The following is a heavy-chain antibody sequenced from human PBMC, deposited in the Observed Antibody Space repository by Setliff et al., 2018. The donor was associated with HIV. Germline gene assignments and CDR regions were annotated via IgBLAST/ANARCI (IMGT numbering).Heavy chain of an antibody. D-gene: IGHD4-17*01. J-gene: IGHJ4*02. CDR1: GFTCSNYW. CDR3: ASDLRWAFDY. Sequence: PGGSLRLSCAASGFTCSNYWMSWVRQAPGKGLEWVANTKQDGSEKYYLDSVKALSTISTDNPKNSLYLQMNSLRAEDTAVYYCASDLRWAFDYWGQGTLVTVSS. V-gene: IGHV3-7*01. CDR2: TKQDGSEK.